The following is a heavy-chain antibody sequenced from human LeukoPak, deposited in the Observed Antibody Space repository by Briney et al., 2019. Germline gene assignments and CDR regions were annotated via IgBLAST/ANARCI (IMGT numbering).Heavy chain of an antibody. D-gene: IGHD2-21*01. V-gene: IGHV4-39*07. CDR2: IYYSGST. Sequence: SETLSLTCPVSGDSISSSNYYWVWIRQPPGKGLEWIGSIYYSGSTYYNPSLKSRVTISVDTSKNQFSLKLSSVTAADTAIYYCARAIRVAIFDYWGQGTLVTVSS. CDR3: ARAIRVAIFDY. CDR1: GDSISSSNYY. J-gene: IGHJ4*02.